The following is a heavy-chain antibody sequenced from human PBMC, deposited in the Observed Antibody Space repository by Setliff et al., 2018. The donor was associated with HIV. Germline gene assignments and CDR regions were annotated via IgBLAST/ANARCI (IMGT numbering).Heavy chain of an antibody. CDR1: GLTFSSYA. D-gene: IGHD3-3*01. Sequence: GGSLRLSCAASGLTFSSYAMSWVRQAPGKGLEWVSSISGSGGSPYYADSVKGRFTISRDNSKNTLYLQMNSLRAENTAVYYCARDVSWRVRTYIDYWGQGALVTVSS. V-gene: IGHV3-23*01. CDR3: ARDVSWRVRTYIDY. J-gene: IGHJ4*02. CDR2: ISGSGGSP.